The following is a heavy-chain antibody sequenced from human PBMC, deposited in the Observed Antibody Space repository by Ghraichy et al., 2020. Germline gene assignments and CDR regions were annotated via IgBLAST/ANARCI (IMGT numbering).Heavy chain of an antibody. D-gene: IGHD3-10*01. CDR3: AREGAGDGSGSSPDY. Sequence: GGSLRLSCATSGFTFRDYPMHWVRRAPGKGLEGVAILSSDGKTQFYADSVKGRFTISRDNSKNTLSLQMNSLREEDTAVYYCAREGAGDGSGSSPDYWGQGTLVTVTS. V-gene: IGHV3-30*04. CDR2: LSSDGKTQ. CDR1: GFTFRDYP. J-gene: IGHJ4*02.